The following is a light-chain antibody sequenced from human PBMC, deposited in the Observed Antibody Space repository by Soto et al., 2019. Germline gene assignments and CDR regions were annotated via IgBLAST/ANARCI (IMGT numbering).Light chain of an antibody. CDR1: SSDVGTYKF. J-gene: IGLJ3*02. V-gene: IGLV2-23*01. Sequence: QSALPQPASVSGSPGQSITISCTGTSSDVGTYKFVSWYQQHPGKVPTLMIHEGTKRPSGVSNRFSGSKSGNTATLTISGLQPEDEANYYCCSYAGTSFWVFGGGTKLTVL. CDR2: EGT. CDR3: CSYAGTSFWV.